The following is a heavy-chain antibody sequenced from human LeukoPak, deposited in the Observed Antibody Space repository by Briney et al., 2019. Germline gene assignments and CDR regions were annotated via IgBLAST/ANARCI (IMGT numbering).Heavy chain of an antibody. CDR3: ARDGGGEYYFDY. V-gene: IGHV4-59*01. CDR1: GGSISSYY. J-gene: IGHJ4*02. CDR2: TYYSGST. D-gene: IGHD3-16*01. Sequence: SETLSLTCTVSGGSISSYYWSWIRQPPGKGLEWIGYTYYSGSTNYNPSLKSRVTISVDTSKNQFSLKLSSVTAADTAVYYCARDGGGEYYFDYWGQGTLVTVSS.